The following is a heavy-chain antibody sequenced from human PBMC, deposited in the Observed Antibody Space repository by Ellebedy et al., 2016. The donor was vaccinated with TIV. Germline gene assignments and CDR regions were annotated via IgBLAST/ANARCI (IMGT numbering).Heavy chain of an antibody. CDR1: GYTFTSYG. CDR2: ISAYNGNT. J-gene: IGHJ3*02. CDR3: ARGGYDILTGYHAHYWDI. D-gene: IGHD3-9*01. V-gene: IGHV1-18*01. Sequence: ASVKVSCXASGYTFTSYGISWVRQAPGQGLEWMGWISAYNGNTNYAQKLQGRVTMTTDTSTSTAYMELRSLRSDDTAVYYCARGGYDILTGYHAHYWDIWGQGTMVTVSS.